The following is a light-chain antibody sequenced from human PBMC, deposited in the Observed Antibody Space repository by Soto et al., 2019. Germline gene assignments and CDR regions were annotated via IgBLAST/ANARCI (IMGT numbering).Light chain of an antibody. J-gene: IGKJ3*01. CDR2: GAS. CDR1: QSVSSNY. CDR3: QVYGGSRT. Sequence: EIVLTQSPGTLSLSPGERATLSCRASQSVSSNYLAWYQHKPGQAPRLLIYGASSRATGIPDRFSGSGSGTDFTLTGSGLELEDFAVYCWQVYGGSRTFGPGTKLDI. V-gene: IGKV3-20*01.